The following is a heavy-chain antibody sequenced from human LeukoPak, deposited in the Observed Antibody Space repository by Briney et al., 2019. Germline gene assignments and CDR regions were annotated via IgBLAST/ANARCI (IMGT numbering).Heavy chain of an antibody. CDR3: ARQSSYFDY. CDR1: GFTFSNYG. D-gene: IGHD6-13*01. J-gene: IGHJ4*02. Sequence: GTLRLSCAASGFTFSNYGVSWVRQPPGKGLEWIGNIFYSGNTYYSPSLKRRVTISFDKSKNHFSLKLSTLTAADTAVYYCARQSSYFDYWGQGTLVTVSS. CDR2: IFYSGNT. V-gene: IGHV4-59*08.